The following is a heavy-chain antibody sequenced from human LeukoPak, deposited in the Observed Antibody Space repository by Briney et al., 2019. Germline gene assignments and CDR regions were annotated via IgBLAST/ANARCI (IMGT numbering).Heavy chain of an antibody. CDR1: GGSISSSSAY. CDR2: IYYSKNT. V-gene: IGHV4-39*01. Sequence: SETLSLTCTISGGSISSSSAYWGWIRQPPGKGLEWIGSIYYSKNTYYNPSLKSRVTISADTSKNQFSLTLGSVSATDTAVYYCVSPRGFSYGYFDYWGQGTLVTVSS. CDR3: VSPRGFSYGYFDY. J-gene: IGHJ4*02. D-gene: IGHD5-18*01.